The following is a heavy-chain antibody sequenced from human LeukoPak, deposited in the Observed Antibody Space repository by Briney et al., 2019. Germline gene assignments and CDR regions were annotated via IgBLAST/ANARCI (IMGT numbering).Heavy chain of an antibody. J-gene: IGHJ6*02. CDR3: ARGLSSSSYYYYGMDV. CDR1: GGSLSGYY. CDR2: INHSGST. D-gene: IGHD6-6*01. Sequence: SETLSLTCAVYGGSLSGYYWSWIRQSPGKGLEWIGEINHSGSTKYNPSLKSRVSISVDTSKNQFSLKLRFVTAADTAVYYCARGLSSSSYYYYGMDVWGQGTTVTVSS. V-gene: IGHV4-34*01.